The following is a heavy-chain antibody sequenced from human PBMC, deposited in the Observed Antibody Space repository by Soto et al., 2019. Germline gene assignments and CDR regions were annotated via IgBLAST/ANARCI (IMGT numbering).Heavy chain of an antibody. CDR2: IIPIFGTA. CDR3: ASPGRRVQRVHYYYYGMDV. V-gene: IGHV1-69*01. D-gene: IGHD1-1*01. CDR1: GGTFSSYA. Sequence: QVQLVQSGAEVKKPGSSVKVSCKASGGTFSSYAISWVRQAPGQGLEWMGGIIPIFGTANYAQKFQGRVTITADETTSAAYMELSSLRSQDTAVYYCASPGRRVQRVHYYYYGMDVWGQVTTVTVSS. J-gene: IGHJ6*02.